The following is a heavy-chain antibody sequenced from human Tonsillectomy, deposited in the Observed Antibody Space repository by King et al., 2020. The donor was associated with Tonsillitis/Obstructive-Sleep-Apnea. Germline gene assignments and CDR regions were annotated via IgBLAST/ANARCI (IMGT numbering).Heavy chain of an antibody. CDR3: ARDIATMIGDY. CDR1: GGTFTSYG. CDR2: IIPILGIA. J-gene: IGHJ4*02. Sequence: QVQLVESGAEVKKPGSSVKVSCKASGGTFTSYGVTWVRQAPGQGLEWMGSIIPILGIANYAQKFQGRVTITADKSTSTAYMELSSLRSEDTAVYYCARDIATMIGDYWGQGTLVTVSS. D-gene: IGHD3-22*01. V-gene: IGHV1-69*09.